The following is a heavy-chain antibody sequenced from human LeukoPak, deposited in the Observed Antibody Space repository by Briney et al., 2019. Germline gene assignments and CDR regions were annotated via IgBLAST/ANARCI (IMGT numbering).Heavy chain of an antibody. CDR3: AELGITMIGGV. CDR2: ISSSGSTI. D-gene: IGHD3-10*02. V-gene: IGHV3-48*03. CDR1: GFTFSSYE. J-gene: IGHJ6*04. Sequence: GRSLRLSCAASGFTFSSYEMNCVRHAPGKVLEWVSYISSSGSTIYYADSVEGRFTISRDNGKNSLYLQMNSLRAEDTAVYYCAELGITMIGGVWGKGTTVTISS.